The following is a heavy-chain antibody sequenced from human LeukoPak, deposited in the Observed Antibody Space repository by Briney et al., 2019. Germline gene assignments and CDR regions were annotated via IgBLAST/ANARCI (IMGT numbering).Heavy chain of an antibody. V-gene: IGHV3-53*01. J-gene: IGHJ3*02. CDR3: ARDGRGDGVPAENAFAI. D-gene: IGHD3-10*01. CDR1: GLTVSRNY. Sequence: HPGGSLTLSCAASGLTVSRNYMNWVRQAPGKGLEWVSVIYSGGSTYYADSVKGRFTISRDNSKNTLYLQINSLRAEDTAVYYCARDGRGDGVPAENAFAIWGQGTMVTVSS. CDR2: IYSGGST.